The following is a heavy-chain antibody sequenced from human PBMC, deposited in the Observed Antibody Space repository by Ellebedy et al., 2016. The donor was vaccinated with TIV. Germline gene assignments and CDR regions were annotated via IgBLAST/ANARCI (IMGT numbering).Heavy chain of an antibody. D-gene: IGHD3-10*01. CDR1: GFSFMNNW. CDR3: ARLGPTMVREVWFDP. Sequence: GESLKISXKGSGFSFMNNWISWVRQMPGKGLEWMGRIDPSDSYTNYSPSFQGHVTISADKSISTAYLQWSSLKASDTAMYYCARLGPTMVREVWFDPWGQGTLVTVSS. CDR2: IDPSDSYT. J-gene: IGHJ5*02. V-gene: IGHV5-10-1*01.